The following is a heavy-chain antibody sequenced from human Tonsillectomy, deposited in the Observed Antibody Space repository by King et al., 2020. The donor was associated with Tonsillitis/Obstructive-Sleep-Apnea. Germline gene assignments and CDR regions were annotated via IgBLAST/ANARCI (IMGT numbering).Heavy chain of an antibody. CDR3: ANRCSSTSCYEYY. D-gene: IGHD2-2*01. CDR2: ISGSGGSI. V-gene: IGHV3-23*04. Sequence: VQLVESGGGLVQPGGSLRLSCAASGFTFSSYAMSWVRQAPGKGLEWVSAISGSGGSIYYADSVKGRFTISRDNSKNTLYLQMNSLRAEDTAVYYCANRCSSTSCYEYYWGQGTLVTVSS. CDR1: GFTFSSYA. J-gene: IGHJ4*02.